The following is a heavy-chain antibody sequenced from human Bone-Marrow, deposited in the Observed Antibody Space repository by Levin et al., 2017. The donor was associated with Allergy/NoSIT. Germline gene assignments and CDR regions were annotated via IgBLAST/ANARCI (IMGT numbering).Heavy chain of an antibody. D-gene: IGHD5-18*01. V-gene: IGHV1-8*01. CDR3: ARGIQLWLPDY. CDR1: GYTFTSYD. CDR2: MNPNSGNT. Sequence: GESLKISCKASGYTFTSYDINWVRQATGQGLEWMGWMNPNSGNTGYAQKFQGRVTMTRNTSISTAYMELSSLRSEDTAVYYCARGIQLWLPDYWGQGTLVTVSS. J-gene: IGHJ4*02.